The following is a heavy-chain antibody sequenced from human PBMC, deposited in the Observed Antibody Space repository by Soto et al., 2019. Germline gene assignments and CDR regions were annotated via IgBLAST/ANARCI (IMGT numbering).Heavy chain of an antibody. CDR1: GFTFSNYW. V-gene: IGHV3-7*01. CDR2: IKQDGSET. Sequence: EVQVVASGGGLVQPGGSLRLSCVASGFTFSNYWMGWVRQAPGKGLEWVGHIKQDGSETYYVNSVKGRFTISRDNAKNSVYLQMSSLRVEDTAVYYCAREKSPGDCCGQGTLVTVSS. J-gene: IGHJ4*02. CDR3: AREKSPGDC.